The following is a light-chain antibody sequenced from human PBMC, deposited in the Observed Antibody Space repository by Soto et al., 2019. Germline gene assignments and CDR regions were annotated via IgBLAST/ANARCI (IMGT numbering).Light chain of an antibody. CDR3: ETWDSNTRV. J-gene: IGLJ1*01. CDR2: LEGSGSY. CDR1: SGHSSYI. V-gene: IGLV4-60*02. Sequence: QLVLTQSSSASASLGSSVKLTCTLSSGHSSYIIAWHQQQPGKAPRYLMKLEGSGSYNKGSGVPDRFSGSSSGADRYLTISALQFADEADYYCETWDSNTRVFGTGTKLTVL.